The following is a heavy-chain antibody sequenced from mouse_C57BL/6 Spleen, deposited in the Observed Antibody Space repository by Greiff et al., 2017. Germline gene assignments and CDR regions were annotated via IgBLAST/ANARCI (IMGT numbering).Heavy chain of an antibody. J-gene: IGHJ1*03. Sequence: QVQLQQPGAELVKPGASVKLSCKASGYTFTSYWMHWVKQRPGQGLEWIGMIHPNSGSTNYNEKFKSKATLTVDKSSSTAYMQLSSLTSEDSAVYYCARWTTVVAKYFDVWGTGTTVTVSS. CDR3: ARWTTVVAKYFDV. CDR2: IHPNSGST. D-gene: IGHD1-1*01. CDR1: GYTFTSYW. V-gene: IGHV1-64*01.